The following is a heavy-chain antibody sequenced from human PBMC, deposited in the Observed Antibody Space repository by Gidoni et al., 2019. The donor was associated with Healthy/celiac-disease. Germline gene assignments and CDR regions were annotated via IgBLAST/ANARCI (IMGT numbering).Heavy chain of an antibody. CDR3: ARMQLGKGYYYGMDV. J-gene: IGHJ6*02. CDR2: ISSSSSYI. CDR1: GCTFSSYS. Sequence: AGCTFSSYSMNWVRQAPGKGLEWVSSISSSSSYIYYADSVKGRFTISRDNAKNSLYLQMNSLRAEDTAVYYCARMQLGKGYYYGMDVWGQGTTVTVSS. V-gene: IGHV3-21*01. D-gene: IGHD6-6*01.